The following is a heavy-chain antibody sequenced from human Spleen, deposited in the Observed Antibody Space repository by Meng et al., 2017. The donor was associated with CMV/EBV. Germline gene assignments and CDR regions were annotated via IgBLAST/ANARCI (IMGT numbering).Heavy chain of an antibody. CDR2: IYYSGST. Sequence: SETLSLTCTVSGGSISRSSYYWGWIRQPPGKGLEWIGSIYYSGSTYYNPSLKSRVTISVDTSKNQFSLKLSSVTAADTAVYYCARLRDFWSGRSFDPWGQGTLVTVSS. CDR3: ARLRDFWSGRSFDP. CDR1: GGSISRSSYY. V-gene: IGHV4-39*01. J-gene: IGHJ5*02. D-gene: IGHD3-3*01.